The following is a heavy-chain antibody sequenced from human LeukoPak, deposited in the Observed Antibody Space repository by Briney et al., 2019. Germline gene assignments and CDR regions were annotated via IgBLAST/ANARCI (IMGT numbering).Heavy chain of an antibody. J-gene: IGHJ4*02. D-gene: IGHD1-26*01. V-gene: IGHV1-2*06. CDR1: GYTFTGYY. Sequence: ASVKVSCKASGYTFTGYYMHWVRQAPGQGLVWMGRINPNSGGTNYAQKFQGRDTMTRDTSISTAYMELSRLRSDDTAVYYCARDTSSGPSGSQTPFGYWGQGTLVTVSS. CDR2: INPNSGGT. CDR3: ARDTSSGPSGSQTPFGY.